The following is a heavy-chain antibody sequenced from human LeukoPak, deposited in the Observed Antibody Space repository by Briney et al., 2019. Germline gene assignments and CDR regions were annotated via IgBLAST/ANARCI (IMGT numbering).Heavy chain of an antibody. CDR3: ARLARDACNYDACDS. J-gene: IGHJ3*02. Sequence: SETLSLTCAVSGGSIRTCYWSWIRQPPGKGLEWIGYIYYRGNTNYNPSLQSRVSISVDTSKNQFSLKLTSVTAADTAVYYCARLARDACNYDACDSLRQRRMVTVSS. CDR1: GGSIRTCY. V-gene: IGHV4-59*08. D-gene: IGHD5-24*01. CDR2: IYYRGNT.